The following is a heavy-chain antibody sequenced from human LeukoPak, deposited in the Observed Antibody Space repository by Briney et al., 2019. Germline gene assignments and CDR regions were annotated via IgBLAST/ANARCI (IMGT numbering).Heavy chain of an antibody. D-gene: IGHD5-18*01. Sequence: SETLSLTCTVSGGSISSGDYYWSWIRQPPGKGLEWIGYIYYSGSTYYNPSLKSRVTISVDTSKNQFSLKLSSVTAADTAVYYCARGAEDVDTAMAGELPTAFDPWGQGTLVTVSS. CDR3: ARGAEDVDTAMAGELPTAFDP. J-gene: IGHJ5*02. CDR2: IYYSGST. V-gene: IGHV4-30-4*01. CDR1: GGSISSGDYY.